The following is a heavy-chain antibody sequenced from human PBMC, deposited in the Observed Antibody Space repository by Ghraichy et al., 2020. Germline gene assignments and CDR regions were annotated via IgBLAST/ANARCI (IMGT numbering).Heavy chain of an antibody. CDR3: AREAYCGGDCDPGSNWYFDL. CDR1: GFTFSSYG. D-gene: IGHD2-21*01. Sequence: GESLNISCAASGFTFSSYGMHWVRQAPGKGLEWVAVIWYDGSNKYYADSVKGRFTISRDNSKNTLYLQMNSLRAEDTALYYCAREAYCGGDCDPGSNWYFDLWGRGTLVTVSS. V-gene: IGHV3-33*01. J-gene: IGHJ2*01. CDR2: IWYDGSNK.